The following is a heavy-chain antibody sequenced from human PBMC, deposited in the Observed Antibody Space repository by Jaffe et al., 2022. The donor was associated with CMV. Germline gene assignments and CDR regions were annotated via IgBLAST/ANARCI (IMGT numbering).Heavy chain of an antibody. CDR3: ARDINWNFSRWFDP. CDR2: ISSSSSYI. V-gene: IGHV3-21*01. J-gene: IGHJ5*02. Sequence: EVQLVESGGGLVKPGGSLRLSCAASGFTFSSYSMNWVRQAPGKGLEWVSSISSSSSYIYYADSVKGRFTISRDNAKNSLYLQMNSLRAEDTAVYYCARDINWNFSRWFDPWGQGTLVTVSS. D-gene: IGHD1-7*01. CDR1: GFTFSSYS.